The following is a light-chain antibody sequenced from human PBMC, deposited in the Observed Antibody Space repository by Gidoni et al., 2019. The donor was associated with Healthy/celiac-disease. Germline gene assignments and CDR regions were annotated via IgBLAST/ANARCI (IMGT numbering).Light chain of an antibody. V-gene: IGKV3-15*01. J-gene: IGKJ2*01. Sequence: EIVMTQSPATLSVSPGERATLSCRASQSVSSNLAWYQQKPGQAPRLLIYGASTRAPGIPASFSGSGSGTEFTLTISSLQSEDFVVYYCQQYNNWPPMYTFGQGTKLEIK. CDR3: QQYNNWPPMYT. CDR1: QSVSSN. CDR2: GAS.